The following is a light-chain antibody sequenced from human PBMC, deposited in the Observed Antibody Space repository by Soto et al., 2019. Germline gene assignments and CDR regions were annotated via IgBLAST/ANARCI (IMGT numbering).Light chain of an antibody. Sequence: EIVMTQSPATLSVSPGERVTLSCRASESLSTYLAWYQQKPGQAPTLLIYGASTKATGIPARFIGSGSATDFTLTISSLQSEDFAVYYCQSYNDWPITFGQGTKLEI. V-gene: IGKV3-15*01. CDR1: ESLSTY. CDR2: GAS. CDR3: QSYNDWPIT. J-gene: IGKJ2*01.